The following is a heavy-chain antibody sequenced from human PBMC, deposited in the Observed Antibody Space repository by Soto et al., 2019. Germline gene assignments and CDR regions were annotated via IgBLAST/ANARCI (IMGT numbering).Heavy chain of an antibody. J-gene: IGHJ4*02. CDR3: ARVGYYGSGSYYNDY. Sequence: SETLSLTCTVSGYSISSGYYWGWIRQPPGKGLEWIGSIYHSGSTYYNPSLKSRVTISVDTSKNQFSLKLSSVTAADTAVYYCARVGYYGSGSYYNDYWGQGTLVTVSS. V-gene: IGHV4-38-2*02. CDR1: GYSISSGYY. D-gene: IGHD3-10*01. CDR2: IYHSGST.